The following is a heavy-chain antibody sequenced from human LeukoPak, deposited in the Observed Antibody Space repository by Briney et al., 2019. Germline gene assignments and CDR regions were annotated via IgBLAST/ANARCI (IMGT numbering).Heavy chain of an antibody. CDR2: IGHDGNNK. J-gene: IGHJ4*02. V-gene: IGHV3-30*04. CDR1: GFTFSSYA. D-gene: IGHD5/OR15-5a*01. CDR3: ARDVYYYFDY. Sequence: GGSLRLSCAASGFTFSSYAMSWVRQAPGKGLEWVGFIGHDGNNKYYADSVRGRFTISRDNSKNTVYLQMNSLRAEDTAVYYCARDVYYYFDYWGQGTLVTVSS.